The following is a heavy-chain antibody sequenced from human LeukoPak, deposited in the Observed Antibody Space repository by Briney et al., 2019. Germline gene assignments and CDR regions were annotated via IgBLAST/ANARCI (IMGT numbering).Heavy chain of an antibody. D-gene: IGHD3-10*01. CDR2: ISFDGTYR. V-gene: IGHV3-30*18. CDR1: GFTFRTYG. Sequence: GGSLRLSCAASGFTFRTYGMHWVRQAPGKGLEWVAVISFDGTYRYYADSVKGRFTISRDNSENTLHLQMNSLRTEDTAPYYCAKDWGREFASGSSYLDDWGLGTPVTVSS. J-gene: IGHJ4*02. CDR3: AKDWGREFASGSSYLDD.